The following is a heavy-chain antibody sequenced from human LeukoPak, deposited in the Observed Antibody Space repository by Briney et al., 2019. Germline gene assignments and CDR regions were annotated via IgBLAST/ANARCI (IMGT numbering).Heavy chain of an antibody. J-gene: IGHJ4*02. CDR1: GGSISSYY. D-gene: IGHD2-2*01. CDR2: IYYSGST. Sequence: PSETLSLTCTVSGGSISSYYWSWLRQPPGKGLEWIGYIYYSGSTNYNPSLKSRVTISVDTSKNQFSLKLSSVTAADTAVYYCARGTGGYQLLLYYWGQGTLVTVSS. CDR3: ARGTGGYQLLLYY. V-gene: IGHV4-59*01.